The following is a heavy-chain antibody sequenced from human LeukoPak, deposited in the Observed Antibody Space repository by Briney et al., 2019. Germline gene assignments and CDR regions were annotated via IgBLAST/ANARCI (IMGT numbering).Heavy chain of an antibody. CDR3: ARPPPSCSSTSCYQQY. CDR2: ISYDGSNK. Sequence: GGSLRLSCEASGFTFSSYGMHWVRQAPGKGLEWVAIISYDGSNKYYADAVKGRFTISRDNAKNALYLQMNSLRAEDTAVYYCARPPPSCSSTSCYQQYWGQGTLVTVSS. D-gene: IGHD2-2*01. J-gene: IGHJ4*02. V-gene: IGHV3-30*03. CDR1: GFTFSSYG.